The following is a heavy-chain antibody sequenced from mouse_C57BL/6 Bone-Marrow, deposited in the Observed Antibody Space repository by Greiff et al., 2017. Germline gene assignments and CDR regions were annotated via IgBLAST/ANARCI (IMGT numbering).Heavy chain of an antibody. CDR3: AVYDGYYPWCFDY. Sequence: QVQLQHPGAELVKPGASVKLSCKASGYTFTSYWMHWVKQRPGQGLEWIGMIHPNSGSTNYNEKFKSKATLTVDKSSSTAYMQLSSLTSEDSAVYYCAVYDGYYPWCFDYWGQGTTLTVSS. V-gene: IGHV1-64*01. CDR2: IHPNSGST. CDR1: GYTFTSYW. J-gene: IGHJ2*01. D-gene: IGHD2-3*01.